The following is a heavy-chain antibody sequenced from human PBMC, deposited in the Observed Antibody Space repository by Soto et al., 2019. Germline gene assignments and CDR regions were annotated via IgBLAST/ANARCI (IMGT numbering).Heavy chain of an antibody. D-gene: IGHD6-13*01. CDR3: ARSSFLGPKGNYYYSYMDV. J-gene: IGHJ6*03. CDR2: ISWNSGSI. Sequence: EVQLVESGGGLVQPGRSLRLSCAASGFTFDDYAMHWVRQAPGKGLEWVSGISWNSGSIGYADSVKGRFTISRDNAKNSLYLQMNSLRAEDTALYYCARSSFLGPKGNYYYSYMDVCGKGTTVTVSS. CDR1: GFTFDDYA. V-gene: IGHV3-9*01.